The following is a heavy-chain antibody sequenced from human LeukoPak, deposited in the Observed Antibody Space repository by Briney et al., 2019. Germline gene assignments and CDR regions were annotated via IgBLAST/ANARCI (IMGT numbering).Heavy chain of an antibody. Sequence: GGSLRLSCAASGFAFSSYGMHWVRQAPGKGLEWVAVISYDGSNKYYADSVKGRFTISRDNSKNTLYLQMNNLTTEDTAVYYCAKEVSDYVTYYYMDVWGKGTTVTVSS. V-gene: IGHV3-30*18. CDR2: ISYDGSNK. J-gene: IGHJ6*03. D-gene: IGHD4-17*01. CDR3: AKEVSDYVTYYYMDV. CDR1: GFAFSSYG.